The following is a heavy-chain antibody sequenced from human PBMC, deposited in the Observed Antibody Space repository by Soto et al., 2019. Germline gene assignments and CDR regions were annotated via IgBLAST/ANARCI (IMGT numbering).Heavy chain of an antibody. Sequence: ASVKVSCKASGYTFTSYGISWVRQAPGQGLEWMGWISAYNGNTNYAQKLQGRVTMTTDTSTSTAYMELRSLRSDDTAVYYCARDRGGYCSGGSCPLYYYYYMDVWGKGTTGTVSS. CDR3: ARDRGGYCSGGSCPLYYYYYMDV. V-gene: IGHV1-18*01. CDR2: ISAYNGNT. CDR1: GYTFTSYG. J-gene: IGHJ6*03. D-gene: IGHD2-15*01.